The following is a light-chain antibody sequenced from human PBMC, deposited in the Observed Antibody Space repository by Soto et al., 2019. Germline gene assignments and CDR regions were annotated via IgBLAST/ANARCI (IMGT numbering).Light chain of an antibody. CDR3: QQYNNWPSSS. Sequence: EIVMTQSPATLSVSPGERATFSCRASQSVSSNLAWYQQKPGQAPRLLIYGAFTRAPGSQARFSGSGSGTAFTLTSSSRQSEDVAVYYCQQYNNWPSSSFGQGTKVEI. CDR1: QSVSSN. V-gene: IGKV3-15*01. CDR2: GAF. J-gene: IGKJ1*01.